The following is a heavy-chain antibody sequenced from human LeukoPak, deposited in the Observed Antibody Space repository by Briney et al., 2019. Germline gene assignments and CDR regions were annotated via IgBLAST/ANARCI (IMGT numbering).Heavy chain of an antibody. CDR1: GFSFRSHG. Sequence: GGSLRLSCAASGFSFRSHGMHWVRPAPGKGLEWVAVIWYDASDKYYADSVRGRFTVSRDNSKNTFHLQMNSLRVDDTAVYYCVRDIYSKYLDFWGRGTLVTVSS. J-gene: IGHJ2*01. V-gene: IGHV3-33*01. CDR2: IWYDASDK. CDR3: VRDIYSKYLDF. D-gene: IGHD3-10*01.